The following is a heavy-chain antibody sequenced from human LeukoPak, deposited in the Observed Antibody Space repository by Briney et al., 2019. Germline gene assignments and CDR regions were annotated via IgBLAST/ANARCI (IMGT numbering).Heavy chain of an antibody. CDR3: ARGFDGRNAFDI. CDR2: IYYSGST. CDR1: GGSFTPYY. Sequence: SETLSLTCTVSGGSFTPYYWSWVRQPPGQGLEWIGHIYYSGSTNYNPSPKSRVTISLDTSKNQFSLRLTSMTAADTAVYYCARGFDGRNAFDIWGQGTMVTVSS. V-gene: IGHV4-59*01. D-gene: IGHD5-24*01. J-gene: IGHJ3*02.